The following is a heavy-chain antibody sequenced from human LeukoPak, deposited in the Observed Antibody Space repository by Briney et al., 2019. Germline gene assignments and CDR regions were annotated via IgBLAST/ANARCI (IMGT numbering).Heavy chain of an antibody. CDR2: IQYSGST. CDR3: VTGRNYHGV. Sequence: PSETLSFTCTVSGGSISSNYWRWIRQSPGKWLEWMGHIQYSGSTNSNPSLKRRVTLSTDKSKNKLSLKMSSVTAADTAVYYCVTGRNYHGVWGQGTLVTVSS. D-gene: IGHD1-7*01. CDR1: GGSISSNY. V-gene: IGHV4-59*01. J-gene: IGHJ4*02.